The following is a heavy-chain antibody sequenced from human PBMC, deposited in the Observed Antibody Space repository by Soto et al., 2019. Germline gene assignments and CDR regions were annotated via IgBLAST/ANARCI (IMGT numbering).Heavy chain of an antibody. J-gene: IGHJ6*02. Sequence: PSETLSLTCTVSGDSIMRDSYYWNWIRQHPGKGLEWIGYIYYSGTTAYNPSLKTRVTISPDTSKNQFSLNLSSVTAADTAVYYCARLKYSSGWSSSGYYYYGMDVWGQGTTVTVSS. D-gene: IGHD6-19*01. CDR1: GDSIMRDSYY. CDR3: ARLKYSSGWSSSGYYYYGMDV. V-gene: IGHV4-31*03. CDR2: IYYSGTT.